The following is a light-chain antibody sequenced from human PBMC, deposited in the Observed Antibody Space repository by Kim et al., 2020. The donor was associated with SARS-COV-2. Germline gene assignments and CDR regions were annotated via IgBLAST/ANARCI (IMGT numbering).Light chain of an antibody. J-gene: IGKJ1*01. CDR2: ATS. V-gene: IGKV1-39*01. CDR1: QTMNNY. Sequence: DIQMTQSPSSLSASVGDRVTITCRTSQTMNNYLNWYQQTPGKAPKLLIYATSSLQSGVPSRFSGSGSGTEFTLTISSLQPEDIATYYCQQSYSTPWTFGQGTKVEIK. CDR3: QQSYSTPWT.